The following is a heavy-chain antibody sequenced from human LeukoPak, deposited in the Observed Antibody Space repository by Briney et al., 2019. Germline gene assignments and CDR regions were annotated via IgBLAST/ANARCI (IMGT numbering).Heavy chain of an antibody. Sequence: TGGSLRLSCAASGFTFSSYEMNWVRQAPGKGLEWVSYISTSGSTIYYADSVKGRFTISRDNAKNSLFLQMNSLRAEDTAAYYCARGIAAPDYWGQGALVTVSS. V-gene: IGHV3-48*03. J-gene: IGHJ4*02. CDR2: ISTSGSTI. D-gene: IGHD6-13*01. CDR1: GFTFSSYE. CDR3: ARGIAAPDY.